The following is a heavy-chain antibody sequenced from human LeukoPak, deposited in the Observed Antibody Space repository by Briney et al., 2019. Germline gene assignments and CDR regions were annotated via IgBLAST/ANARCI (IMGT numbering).Heavy chain of an antibody. J-gene: IGHJ3*02. V-gene: IGHV3-7*01. D-gene: IGHD3-10*01. CDR3: ARDNTGFGDAFDS. CDR2: IKQDGSEK. Sequence: GGSLRLSCAASGFTFSSYWMSWVRQAPGKGLEWVANIKQDGSEKYYVDSVKGRFTISRDNAKNSLYLQMNSLRAEDTAVYYCARDNTGFGDAFDSWGQGTMVTVSS. CDR1: GFTFSSYW.